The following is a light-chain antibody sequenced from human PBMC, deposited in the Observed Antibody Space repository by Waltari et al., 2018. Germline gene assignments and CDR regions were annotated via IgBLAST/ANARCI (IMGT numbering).Light chain of an antibody. Sequence: QSVLTQPPSVPEAPRQRVNISCSGSSSNIGKNPVHWFQQLPGKAPKFLMYFDDLLPAGVSDRFSGSKSGTSASLAISGLQSEDEATYYCASWDDSLNGWVFGGGTKLTVL. CDR2: FDD. V-gene: IGLV1-36*01. CDR1: SSNIGKNP. CDR3: ASWDDSLNGWV. J-gene: IGLJ3*02.